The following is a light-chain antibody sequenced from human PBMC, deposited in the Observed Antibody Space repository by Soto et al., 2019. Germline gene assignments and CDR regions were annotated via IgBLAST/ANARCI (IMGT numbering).Light chain of an antibody. CDR3: QVWDSSRDHRVV. CDR1: NIVIKS. Sequence: SYELHQAPSVSGAPGQTARITCGGNNIVIKSVHWYQQKPGQAPGMVVYDDGDRPSGIPERFAGSNSGNTATLTITRVEAGDEADYHCQVWDSSRDHRVVFGGGTKVTVL. CDR2: DDG. J-gene: IGLJ2*01. V-gene: IGLV3-21*02.